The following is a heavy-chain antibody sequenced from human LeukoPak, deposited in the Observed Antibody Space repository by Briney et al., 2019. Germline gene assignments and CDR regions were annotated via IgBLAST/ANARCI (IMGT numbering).Heavy chain of an antibody. CDR2: ISYDGSNK. D-gene: IGHD3-16*01. CDR3: AKEGASYDNVWRSDLDS. V-gene: IGHV3-30*18. Sequence: GGSLRLSCAASGFTFSSYGMHWVRQAPGKGLEWVAVISYDGSNKYYADSVKGRFTISRDNSKNTLYLEINSLRSEDTAVYYCAKEGASYDNVWRSDLDSWGQGTLVTVSS. CDR1: GFTFSSYG. J-gene: IGHJ4*02.